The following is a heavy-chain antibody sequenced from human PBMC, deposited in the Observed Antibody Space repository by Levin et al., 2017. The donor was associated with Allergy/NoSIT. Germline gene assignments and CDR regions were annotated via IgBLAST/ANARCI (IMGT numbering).Heavy chain of an antibody. CDR3: ARTVDCSGGSCYHSSWFDP. CDR1: GGSISSYY. J-gene: IGHJ5*02. Sequence: SQTLSLTCTVSGGSISSYYWSWIRQPPGKGLEWIGYIYNSGSTNYNPSLKSRVTISVDTSKNQFSLKLNSVTAADTAVYYCARTVDCSGGSCYHSSWFDPWGQGTLVTVSS. D-gene: IGHD2-15*01. CDR2: IYNSGST. V-gene: IGHV4-59*08.